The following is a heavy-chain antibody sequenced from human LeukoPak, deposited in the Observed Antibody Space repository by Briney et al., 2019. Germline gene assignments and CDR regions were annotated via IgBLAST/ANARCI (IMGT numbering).Heavy chain of an antibody. CDR3: ARDFALGYCSSTSCSGGGY. Sequence: GASVKVSCKASGYTFTGYYMHWVRQAPGQGLEWMGWINPNSGGTNYAQKFQGRVTMTRDTSISTAYMELSRPRSDDTAVYYCARDFALGYCSSTSCSGGGYWGQGTLVTVSS. V-gene: IGHV1-2*02. CDR1: GYTFTGYY. CDR2: INPNSGGT. J-gene: IGHJ4*02. D-gene: IGHD2-2*01.